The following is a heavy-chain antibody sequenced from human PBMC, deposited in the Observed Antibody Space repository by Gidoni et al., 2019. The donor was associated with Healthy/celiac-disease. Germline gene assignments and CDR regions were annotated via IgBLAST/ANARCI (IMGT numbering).Heavy chain of an antibody. D-gene: IGHD2-8*02. CDR2: IYYSGST. CDR3: ARSSLTGDAFDI. J-gene: IGHJ3*02. CDR1: GGSISSYY. Sequence: QVQLQESGPGLVTPSETLSLTCTVSGGSISSYYWSWIRQPPGKGLEWIGYIYYSGSTNYNPSLKSRVTISVDTSKNQFSLKLSSVTAADTAVYYCARSSLTGDAFDIWGQGTMVTVSS. V-gene: IGHV4-59*01.